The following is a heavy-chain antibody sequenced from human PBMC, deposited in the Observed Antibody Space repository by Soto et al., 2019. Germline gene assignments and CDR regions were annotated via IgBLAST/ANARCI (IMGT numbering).Heavy chain of an antibody. CDR1: GYTFTNYG. V-gene: IGHV1-18*01. D-gene: IGHD6-13*01. CDR3: ARSPGYSASWGYFYYGMKI. CDR2: INTYHGNT. Sequence: QVQLVQSGAELKKPGASVKVSCKASGYTFTNYGISWVRQAPGQGHEWMGWINTYHGNTKYAQKLQGRVTMTKDTSTSTAYMELTSLRSDDTAVYYCARSPGYSASWGYFYYGMKIWGQGTTVIVSS. J-gene: IGHJ6*02.